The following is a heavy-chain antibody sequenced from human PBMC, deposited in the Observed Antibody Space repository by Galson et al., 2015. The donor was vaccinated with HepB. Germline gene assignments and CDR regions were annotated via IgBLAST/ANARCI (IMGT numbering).Heavy chain of an antibody. CDR1: GYSFTSYW. J-gene: IGHJ4*02. D-gene: IGHD2-21*02. CDR3: ALPPCGGDCQYPDLDY. CDR2: IYPGDSDT. V-gene: IGHV5-51*01. Sequence: QSGAEVKKPGESLKISCKGSGYSFTSYWIGWVRQMPGKGLEWMGIIYPGDSDTRYSPSFQGQVTISADKSISTAYLQWSSLKASDTAMYYCALPPCGGDCQYPDLDYWGQGTLVTVSS.